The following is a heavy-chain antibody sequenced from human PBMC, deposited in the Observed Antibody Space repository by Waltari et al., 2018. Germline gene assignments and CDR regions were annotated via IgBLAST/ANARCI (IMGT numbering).Heavy chain of an antibody. D-gene: IGHD6-13*01. Sequence: QVQVMQSGAAMKQPGSSVKVSCTVSGDTFNRYAVSWVRQAPGQGLEWMGRIVPVLQMTNYAQRFRGRITLTASTSATTAFMDLSGLRSEDTAVYYCALSPQQLLAFDFWGQGTMVTVSS. J-gene: IGHJ3*01. CDR1: GDTFNRYA. CDR3: ALSPQQLLAFDF. V-gene: IGHV1-69*04. CDR2: IVPVLQMT.